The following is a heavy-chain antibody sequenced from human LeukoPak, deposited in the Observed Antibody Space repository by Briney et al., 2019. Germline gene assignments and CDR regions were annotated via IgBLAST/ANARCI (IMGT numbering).Heavy chain of an antibody. Sequence: PGGSLRLSCAASGFAVSIYSLNWVRQAPGKGLEWVAYIGRSGDRTTRYADSVKGRFTISRDNSKNTLYLQMNSLRAEDTAVYYCASSGTGFGELWGLWGQGTLVTVSS. J-gene: IGHJ4*02. CDR1: GFAVSIYS. V-gene: IGHV3-48*01. CDR2: IGRSGDRTT. D-gene: IGHD3-10*01. CDR3: ASSGTGFGELWGL.